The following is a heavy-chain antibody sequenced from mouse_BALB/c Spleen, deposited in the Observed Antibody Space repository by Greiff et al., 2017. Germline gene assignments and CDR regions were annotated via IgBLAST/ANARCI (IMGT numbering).Heavy chain of an antibody. CDR3: TRDYDGYFDY. CDR1: GFTFSSYT. J-gene: IGHJ2*01. V-gene: IGHV5-6-4*01. D-gene: IGHD2-3*01. Sequence: EVQRVESGGGLVKPGGSLKLSCAASGFTFSSYTMSWVRQTPEKRLEWVATISSGGSYTYYPDSVKGRFTISRDNAKNTLYLQMSSLKSEDTAMYYCTRDYDGYFDYWGQGTTLTVSS. CDR2: ISSGGSYT.